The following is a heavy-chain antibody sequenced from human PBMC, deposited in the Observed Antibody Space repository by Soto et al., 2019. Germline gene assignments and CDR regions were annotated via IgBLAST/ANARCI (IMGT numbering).Heavy chain of an antibody. V-gene: IGHV7-4-1*02. CDR2: INTNTGNP. CDR1: GYTFTSYA. Sequence: ASVKVSCKASGYTFTSYAMNWVRQAPGQGLEWMGWINTNTGNPTYAQGFTGRFVFSLDTSVSTAYLQISSLKAEETAVYDCARDVNRYCGGDCYTYDAFDIWGQGTMVTVSS. J-gene: IGHJ3*02. D-gene: IGHD2-21*01. CDR3: ARDVNRYCGGDCYTYDAFDI.